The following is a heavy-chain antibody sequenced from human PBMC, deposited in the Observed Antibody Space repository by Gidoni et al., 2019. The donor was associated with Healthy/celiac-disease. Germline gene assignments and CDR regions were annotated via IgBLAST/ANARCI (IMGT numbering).Heavy chain of an antibody. J-gene: IGHJ4*02. CDR2: ISSSSSTI. D-gene: IGHD1-26*01. V-gene: IGHV3-48*04. CDR1: GFTFSSYS. CDR3: ARDPPGIVGATLLGGY. Sequence: EVQLVESGGGLVQPGGSLRLSCAASGFTFSSYSMNWVRQAPGKGLEWVSYISSSSSTIYYADSVKGRFTISRDNAKNSLYLQMNSLRAEDTAVYYCARDPPGIVGATLLGGYWGQGTLVTVSS.